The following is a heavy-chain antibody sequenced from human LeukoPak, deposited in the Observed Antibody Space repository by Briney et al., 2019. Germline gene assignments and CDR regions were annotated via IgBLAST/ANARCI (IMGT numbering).Heavy chain of an antibody. CDR3: ARESIGSGGYFDY. CDR2: IYYSGST. J-gene: IGHJ4*02. D-gene: IGHD6-25*01. Sequence: PSETLSLTCTVSGGSISSYYWSWIRQPPGKGLEWIGYIYYSGSTNYNPSLKSRATISVDTSKNQFSLKLSTVTAADTAVYYCARESIGSGGYFDYWGQGTLVTVSS. V-gene: IGHV4-59*01. CDR1: GGSISSYY.